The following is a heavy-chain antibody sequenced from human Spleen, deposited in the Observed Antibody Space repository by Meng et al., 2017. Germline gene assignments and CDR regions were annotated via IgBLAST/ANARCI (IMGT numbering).Heavy chain of an antibody. Sequence: QGQLQESGPGLVKPSGTLSLTCAVSGGSISSNNYWSWIRQPPGKGLEWIGEINHSGSTNYNPSLKSRVTISVDTSKNQFSLKLSSVTAADTAVYYCARGFFRHDFWSGYYTGFDYWGQGTLVTVSS. V-gene: IGHV4-4*02. CDR1: GGSISSNNY. J-gene: IGHJ4*02. D-gene: IGHD3-3*01. CDR2: INHSGST. CDR3: ARGFFRHDFWSGYYTGFDY.